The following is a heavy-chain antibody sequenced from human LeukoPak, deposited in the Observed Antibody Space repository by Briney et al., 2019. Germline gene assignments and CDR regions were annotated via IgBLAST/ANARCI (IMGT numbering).Heavy chain of an antibody. CDR3: TRSVFPYYFDC. D-gene: IGHD3-10*02. CDR2: TNNDGSST. CDR1: GFTFSNYW. Sequence: GGSLRLSCVASGFTFSNYWIRWVRQAPGKGLVWVSRTNNDGSSTTYADFVKGRFTSSRDNAKNTLYLQMDSLRAEDTAVYYCTRSVFPYYFDCWGQGTLVTVSS. V-gene: IGHV3-74*01. J-gene: IGHJ4*02.